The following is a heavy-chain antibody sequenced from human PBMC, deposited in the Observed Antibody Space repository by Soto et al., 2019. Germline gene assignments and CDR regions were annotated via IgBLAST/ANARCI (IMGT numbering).Heavy chain of an antibody. V-gene: IGHV3-30-3*01. CDR2: ISYDGTNK. J-gene: IGHJ4*02. CDR1: GFSFSISP. CDR3: ARDPKTSGGQHGAFNYFDS. Sequence: GGSLRLSCAASGFSFSISPMHWVRQAPGKGPEWVALISYDGTNKFYADSVKGRFTISRDNSKSTLYLQVDSLRPEDAAVYYCARDPKTSGGQHGAFNYFDSWGQGTLVTGSS. D-gene: IGHD2-15*01.